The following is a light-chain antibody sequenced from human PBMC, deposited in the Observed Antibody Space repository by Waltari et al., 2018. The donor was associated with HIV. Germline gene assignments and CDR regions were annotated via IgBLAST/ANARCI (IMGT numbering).Light chain of an antibody. CDR3: QSYDNNDVI. J-gene: IGLJ2*01. V-gene: IGLV6-57*01. Sequence: FVLTQPHSVSESPGKTVTISCTRNSGNIATNYVQLYQQRPGSSPPTVIYEDNQRPSGVPDRFSGSIDSSSNSAALTISGLETDDEADYYCQSYDNNDVIFGGGTRLTVL. CDR2: EDN. CDR1: SGNIATNY.